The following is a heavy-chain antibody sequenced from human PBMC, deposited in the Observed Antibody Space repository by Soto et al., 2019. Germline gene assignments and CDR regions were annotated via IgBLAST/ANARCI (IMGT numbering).Heavy chain of an antibody. CDR1: GYNFVPYW. Sequence: VGSQRLSCASSGYNFVPYWMHWVRQAPGKGLVWVSHINSDGSTIVYADSVKGRFTISRDNAKSTLYLEMNSLRVEDTAVYYCTRDRGNPDSFSIWGQGTMVTVSS. CDR2: INSDGSTI. CDR3: TRDRGNPDSFSI. V-gene: IGHV3-74*01. J-gene: IGHJ3*02. D-gene: IGHD3-10*01.